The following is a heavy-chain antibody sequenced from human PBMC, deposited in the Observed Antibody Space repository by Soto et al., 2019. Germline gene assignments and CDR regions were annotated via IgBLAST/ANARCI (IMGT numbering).Heavy chain of an antibody. D-gene: IGHD2-8*01. Sequence: ELVQSGPEAREPGTSVKVSCRASGFSFGDSAVQWVRQGRGQRLEWIGWIVVVNGNTNYAPRFEGRVTLTRDASTSTSHMELTSLSSDDTPVYFCAVTDLPFRPLTEPTENGMDVW. J-gene: IGHJ6*03. CDR2: IVVVNGNT. CDR1: GFSFGDSA. CDR3: AVTDLPFRPLTEPTENGMDV. V-gene: IGHV1-58*01.